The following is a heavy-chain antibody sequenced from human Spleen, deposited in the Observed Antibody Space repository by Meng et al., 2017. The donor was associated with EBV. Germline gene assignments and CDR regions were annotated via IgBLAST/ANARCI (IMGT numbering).Heavy chain of an antibody. D-gene: IGHD6-13*01. CDR3: ARDTEAPGTWFDY. CDR1: GGSFSGYY. CDR2: IHYGGST. J-gene: IGHJ4*02. Sequence: VQLQRWGEVLLKPSETLPLPCGIHGGSFSGYYWSWLRQPPGKGLEWIGEIHYGGSTKYNPSLESRATISGDTSKNQFSLILTSVTAADTAVYYCARDTEAPGTWFDYWGQGALVTVSS. V-gene: IGHV4-34*01.